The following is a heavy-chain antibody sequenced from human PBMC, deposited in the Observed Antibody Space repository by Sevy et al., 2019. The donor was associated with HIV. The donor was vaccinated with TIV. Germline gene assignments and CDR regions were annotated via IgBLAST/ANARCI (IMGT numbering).Heavy chain of an antibody. V-gene: IGHV3-49*04. CDR1: GFTFTDYA. J-gene: IGHJ4*02. D-gene: IGHD1-1*01. Sequence: GGSLRLSCTASGFTFTDYAMNWVRQPPGKGLEWVAFFKRKADGGTLDHAASVKGRFTISRDDSKNIAYLQMNDLKTEDTGVYYCTRYKGAQSVFDYWGQRALVTVSS. CDR3: TRYKGAQSVFDY. CDR2: FKRKADGGTL.